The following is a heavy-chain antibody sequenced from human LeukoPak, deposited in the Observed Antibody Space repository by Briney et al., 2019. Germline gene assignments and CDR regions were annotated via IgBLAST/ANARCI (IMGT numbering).Heavy chain of an antibody. CDR3: ARDGTVSQGNWLDP. CDR2: IHHSGST. J-gene: IGHJ5*02. V-gene: IGHV4-30-4*01. CDR1: GGSISSDDYY. Sequence: SQTLSLTCTVSGGSISSDDYYWTWIRQPPGKGLEWIGYIHHSGSTYYNPSLKSRLTLSVDTSKNHFSLNLNSVTAADTAVYYCARDGTVSQGNWLDPWGPGTLVTVSS. D-gene: IGHD1-26*01.